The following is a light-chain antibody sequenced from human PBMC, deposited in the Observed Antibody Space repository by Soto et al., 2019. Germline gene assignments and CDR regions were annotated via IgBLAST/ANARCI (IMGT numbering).Light chain of an antibody. Sequence: DIQMTQSPSTLSASVGDRVTITCRASQTIGSSLAWNQHKPGKAPKLLIFDASTLQTGVSSRFSGSGFGTDFTLTISNLQPDDFATYYCQQHNDYSPVTFGQGTKLEIK. CDR1: QTIGSS. J-gene: IGKJ2*01. CDR2: DAS. CDR3: QQHNDYSPVT. V-gene: IGKV1-5*01.